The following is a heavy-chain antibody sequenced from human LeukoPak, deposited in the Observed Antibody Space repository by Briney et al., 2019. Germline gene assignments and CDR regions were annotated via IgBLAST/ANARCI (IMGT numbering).Heavy chain of an antibody. J-gene: IGHJ4*02. CDR3: AKYGVSESYRGLDY. CDR1: RFTFGTYA. CDR2: ISDTGDVA. Sequence: PGGSLRLSCAASRFTFGTYAMSWVRQAPGKGLEWVSRISDTGDVAYYADSVKGRFTISRDNSQNTLYLQMNSPRAEDTALYYCAKYGVSESYRGLDYRGQGTLVTVTS. V-gene: IGHV3-23*01. D-gene: IGHD3-16*02.